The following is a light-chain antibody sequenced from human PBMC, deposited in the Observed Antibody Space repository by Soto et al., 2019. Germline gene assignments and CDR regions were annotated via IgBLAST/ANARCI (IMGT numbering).Light chain of an antibody. V-gene: IGKV3-20*01. CDR2: GAS. CDR1: QTVSNNY. Sequence: EIVMTQFPATLSESPGERATLSCRASQTVSNNYLAWCQQKPGQAPRVIMYGASRRATGIPDRFSGGGSGTDFTLTISRLEPEDFAVYFCQQYAGPPTTFGQGTRLEIK. CDR3: QQYAGPPTT. J-gene: IGKJ5*01.